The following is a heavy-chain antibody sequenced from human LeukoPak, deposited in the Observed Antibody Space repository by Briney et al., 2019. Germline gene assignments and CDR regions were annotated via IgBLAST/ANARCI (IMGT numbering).Heavy chain of an antibody. CDR1: GFIFSSHW. Sequence: GGSLRLSCTSSGFIFSSHWMNWVRQAPGKGPEWVANIKYDGSEQYYVDSVKGRFSISRDNTKNLLYLQMNSLRVEDTAVYYCARIEDYGGNSVNYWGQGTLVTVSS. J-gene: IGHJ4*02. CDR2: IKYDGSEQ. D-gene: IGHD4-23*01. V-gene: IGHV3-7*03. CDR3: ARIEDYGGNSVNY.